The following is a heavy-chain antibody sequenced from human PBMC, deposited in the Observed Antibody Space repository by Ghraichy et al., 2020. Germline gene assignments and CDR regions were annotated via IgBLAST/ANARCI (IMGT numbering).Heavy chain of an antibody. CDR1: GYNFATYW. J-gene: IGHJ3*01. CDR2: LYPGDSET. V-gene: IGHV5-51*01. CDR3: ASPIKQYCRGTSCFHAFDL. D-gene: IGHD2-2*01. Sequence: GESLNISCKGSGYNFATYWIGWVRQMPGRGLEWMGILYPGDSETRYSPSFQGHVSISADRSISTAYLQWSSLKASDTAMYYCASPIKQYCRGTSCFHAFDLWGQGTMVTVSS.